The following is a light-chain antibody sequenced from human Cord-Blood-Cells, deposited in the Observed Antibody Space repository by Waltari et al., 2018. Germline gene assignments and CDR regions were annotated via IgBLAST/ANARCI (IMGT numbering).Light chain of an antibody. Sequence: EIVLTQSPATLSLSPGERATLSCRASQSVSSYLAWYQQKPGQAPRLLIYDASNRATGIPARFSGSGSGTDFTLTISSLEPEDFAVYYFQQRSNWYSFGQRNKLMIK. CDR1: QSVSSY. J-gene: IGKJ2*03. CDR2: DAS. CDR3: QQRSNWYS. V-gene: IGKV3-11*01.